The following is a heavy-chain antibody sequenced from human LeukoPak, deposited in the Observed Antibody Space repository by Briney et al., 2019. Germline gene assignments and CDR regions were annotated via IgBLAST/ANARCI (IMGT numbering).Heavy chain of an antibody. CDR3: ARDYPHQRFDI. J-gene: IGHJ4*02. Sequence: ASVKVSCKASGYGFASLWVHWVRQALGQGLEWVGYISPNSGDTGLAQKFQGRVTLTRDTSVSTVYMEFNGLTSDDTAVYFCARDYPHQRFDICGQGTLVTVSS. D-gene: IGHD2-2*01. V-gene: IGHV1-2*02. CDR2: ISPNSGDT. CDR1: GYGFASLW.